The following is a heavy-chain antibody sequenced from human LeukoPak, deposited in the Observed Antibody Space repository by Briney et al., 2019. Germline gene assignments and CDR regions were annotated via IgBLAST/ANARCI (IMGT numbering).Heavy chain of an antibody. CDR1: GFTFSSYA. CDR2: ISGSGGST. Sequence: PGGSLRLSCAAPGFTFSSYAMSWVRQAPGKGLEWVSAISGSGGSTYYADSVKGRFTISRDNSKNTLYLQMNSLRAEDTAVYYCAKVRGAAPKMSYFDYWGQGTLVTVSS. D-gene: IGHD6-13*01. CDR3: AKVRGAAPKMSYFDY. J-gene: IGHJ4*02. V-gene: IGHV3-23*01.